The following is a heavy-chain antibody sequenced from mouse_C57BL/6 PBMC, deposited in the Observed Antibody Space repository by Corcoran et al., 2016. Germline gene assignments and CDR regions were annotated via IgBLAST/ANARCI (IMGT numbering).Heavy chain of an antibody. CDR1: GYTFTSYG. Sequence: QVQLQQSGAELARPGASVKLSCKASGYTFTSYGISWVKQRTGQGIEWIGEIYPRSGNTYYNEKFKGKATLTADKSSSTAYMELRSLTSEDSAVYFCARSLITTVWYFDVWGTGTTVTVSS. V-gene: IGHV1-81*01. CDR2: IYPRSGNT. CDR3: ARSLITTVWYFDV. J-gene: IGHJ1*03. D-gene: IGHD1-1*01.